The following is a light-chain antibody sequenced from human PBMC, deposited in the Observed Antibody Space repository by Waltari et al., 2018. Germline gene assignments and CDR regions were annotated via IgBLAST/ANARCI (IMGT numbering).Light chain of an antibody. Sequence: QVVVTQEPSLTVSSGGKVILICGSSTRSITSDHYPYWFQQKPGQDPMKLIYDTSDKHSWTPARFAGSLLGGKAALTLSGAQPEDEAEYYCLLTYSGAVVFGGGTNLTVL. CDR1: TRSITSDHY. CDR3: LLTYSGAVV. J-gene: IGLJ2*01. CDR2: DTS. V-gene: IGLV7-46*01.